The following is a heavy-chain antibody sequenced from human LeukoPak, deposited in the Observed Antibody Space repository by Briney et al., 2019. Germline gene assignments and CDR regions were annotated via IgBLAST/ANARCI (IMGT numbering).Heavy chain of an antibody. D-gene: IGHD2-2*02. CDR1: GFTFDDYG. V-gene: IGHV3-20*04. CDR2: INWNGGST. J-gene: IGHJ3*02. Sequence: PGGSLRLSCAASGFTFDDYGMSWVRQAPGKGLEWVSVINWNGGSTSYADSVKGRFTISRDNAKNSLYLQMNSLRAEDTALYYCARDSLYGRGAFDIWGQGTMVTVSS. CDR3: ARDSLYGRGAFDI.